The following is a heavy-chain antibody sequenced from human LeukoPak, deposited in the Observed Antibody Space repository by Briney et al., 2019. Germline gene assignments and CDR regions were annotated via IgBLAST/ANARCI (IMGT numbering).Heavy chain of an antibody. Sequence: GGSLGLSCAAPGFMSHDYAIHWVRQAPGKGLEWVSLISGDGGSTFYADSAKGRFTISRDNSKNSLYLQMNSLRSDDTALYYCARESESSGWYDYWGQGTLVTVSS. CDR2: ISGDGGST. D-gene: IGHD6-19*01. V-gene: IGHV3-43*02. CDR1: GFMSHDYA. CDR3: ARESESSGWYDY. J-gene: IGHJ4*02.